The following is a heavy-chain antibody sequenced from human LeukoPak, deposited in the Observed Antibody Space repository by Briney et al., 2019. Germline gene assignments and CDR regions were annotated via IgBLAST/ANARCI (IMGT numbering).Heavy chain of an antibody. D-gene: IGHD1-14*01. Sequence: SETLSLTCTVSGDSMRGYYWSWIRQSPGKGLEWIGYISYSGSTSYNPSLKSRVTMSVDTSKNRLSLKVNSVTAADTAVYYCARGEPVDYWGQGTLVTVSS. CDR2: ISYSGST. CDR3: ARGEPVDY. V-gene: IGHV4-59*01. J-gene: IGHJ4*02. CDR1: GDSMRGYY.